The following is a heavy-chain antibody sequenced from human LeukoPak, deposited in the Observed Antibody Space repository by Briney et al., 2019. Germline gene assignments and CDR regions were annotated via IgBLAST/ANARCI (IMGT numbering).Heavy chain of an antibody. J-gene: IGHJ3*02. D-gene: IGHD3-22*01. CDR3: AKDSEGVVVITGGAFDI. Sequence: PGGSLRLSCAASGFTFSSYGMHWVRQAPGKGLEWVAFIRYDGSNKYYADSVKGRFTISRDNSNNKLYLQMTSLRAEDTAVYYCAKDSEGVVVITGGAFDIWGQGTMVTVSS. CDR1: GFTFSSYG. V-gene: IGHV3-30*02. CDR2: IRYDGSNK.